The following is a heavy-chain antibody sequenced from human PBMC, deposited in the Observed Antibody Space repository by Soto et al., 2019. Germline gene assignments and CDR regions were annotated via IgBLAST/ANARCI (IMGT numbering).Heavy chain of an antibody. V-gene: IGHV3-23*01. J-gene: IGHJ4*02. D-gene: IGHD5-12*01. Sequence: LRLSCAASGFTFSSYAMSWVRQAPGKGLEWVSAISGSGGSTYYADSVKGRFTISRDNSKNTLYLQMNSLRAEDTAVYYCAKQPSRDGYTQFDYWGQGTLVTVSS. CDR3: AKQPSRDGYTQFDY. CDR2: ISGSGGST. CDR1: GFTFSSYA.